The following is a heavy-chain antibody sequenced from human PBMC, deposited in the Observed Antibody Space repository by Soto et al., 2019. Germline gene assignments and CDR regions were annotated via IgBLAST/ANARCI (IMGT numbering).Heavy chain of an antibody. CDR2: ISYDGTNK. D-gene: IGHD6-13*01. Sequence: QVQLVESGGGVVQPGRSLRLSCAASGFTFSTYGMHWVRQAPGKGLEWVAVISYDGTNKYYGDSVKGRFTISRDNXKXTLHLQMNSLRPEDTAVYHCAKGKALSISSWSYPDYWGQGTLVTVSS. CDR3: AKGKALSISSWSYPDY. CDR1: GFTFSTYG. J-gene: IGHJ4*02. V-gene: IGHV3-30*18.